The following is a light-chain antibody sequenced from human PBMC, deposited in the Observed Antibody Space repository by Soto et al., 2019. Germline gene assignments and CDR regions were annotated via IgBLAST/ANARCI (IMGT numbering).Light chain of an antibody. Sequence: EVVLIQSRPTLYLSPGERASLSWAASQSVSSYAAWYQQKPGHAHLLLIYDASNRAAGIPARFSGSGSGTDSTLTISRLEAEDFAVYYCQQRSNWPTFGGGTKVDVK. CDR3: QQRSNWPT. V-gene: IGKV3-11*01. CDR1: QSVSSY. J-gene: IGKJ4*01. CDR2: DAS.